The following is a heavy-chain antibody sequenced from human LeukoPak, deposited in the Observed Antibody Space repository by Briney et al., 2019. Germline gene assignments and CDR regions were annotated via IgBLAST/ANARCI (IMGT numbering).Heavy chain of an antibody. J-gene: IGHJ4*02. CDR2: IRYDESNK. CDR1: GFTFSSYG. CDR3: AKDLRWSAADTVFDY. Sequence: GGSLRLSCAAPGFTFSSYGIHWVRQAPGKGLEWVAFIRYDESNKYYADSVKGRFTISRDNSKNTLYLQMNSLRAEDTAVYYCAKDLRWSAADTVFDYWGQGTLVTVSS. D-gene: IGHD6-13*01. V-gene: IGHV3-30*02.